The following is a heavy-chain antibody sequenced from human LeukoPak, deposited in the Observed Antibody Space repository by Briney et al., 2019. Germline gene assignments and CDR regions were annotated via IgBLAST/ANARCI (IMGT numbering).Heavy chain of an antibody. D-gene: IGHD4-17*01. V-gene: IGHV1-69*05. Sequence: GSSVKVSCKASGGTFSSYAISWVRQAPGQGLEWMGGIIPIFGTANYAQKFQGRVTITTDESTSTAYMELSSLRSEDTAVYYCAGDYGDYQNWFDPWGQGTLVTVSS. J-gene: IGHJ5*02. CDR3: AGDYGDYQNWFDP. CDR2: IIPIFGTA. CDR1: GGTFSSYA.